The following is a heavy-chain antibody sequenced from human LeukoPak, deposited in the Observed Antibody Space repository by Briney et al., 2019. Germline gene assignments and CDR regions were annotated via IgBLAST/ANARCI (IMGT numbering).Heavy chain of an antibody. D-gene: IGHD6-13*01. CDR1: GFTFSSYG. V-gene: IGHV3-33*01. Sequence: GRSLRLSCAASGFTFSSYGMHWVRQAPGKGLEWVAVIWYDGSNKYYADSVKGRFTISRDNAKNTLYLQMNSLRAEDTAVYYCARGAGSSWSGLIDYWGQGTLVTVSS. J-gene: IGHJ4*02. CDR2: IWYDGSNK. CDR3: ARGAGSSWSGLIDY.